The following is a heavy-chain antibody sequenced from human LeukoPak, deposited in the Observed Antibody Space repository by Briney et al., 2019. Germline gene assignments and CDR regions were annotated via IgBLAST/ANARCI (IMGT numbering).Heavy chain of an antibody. V-gene: IGHV1-46*01. D-gene: IGHD1-26*01. CDR1: GYTFTSYY. CDR3: ARGRRGLPTAYYFDY. Sequence: GASVKVSCKASGYTFTSYYMHWMRQAPGQGLEWMGIINPSGGSTSYAQKFQGRVTMTRDTSTSTVYMELSSLRSEDTAVYYCARGRRGLPTAYYFDYWGQGTLVTVSS. J-gene: IGHJ4*02. CDR2: INPSGGST.